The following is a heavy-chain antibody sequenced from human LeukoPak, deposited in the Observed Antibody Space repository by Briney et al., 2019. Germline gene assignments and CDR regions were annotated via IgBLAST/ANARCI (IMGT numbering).Heavy chain of an antibody. Sequence: PSETLSLTCTVSGGSISSSSYYWGWIRQPPGKGLEWIGSIYYSGRTYYNPSLKSRVTISVDTSKNRFSLKLSSVTAADTAVYYCASRGTYDFWSGYSDYWGQGTLVTVSS. CDR2: IYYSGRT. J-gene: IGHJ4*02. CDR1: GGSISSSSYY. V-gene: IGHV4-39*01. CDR3: ASRGTYDFWSGYSDY. D-gene: IGHD3-3*01.